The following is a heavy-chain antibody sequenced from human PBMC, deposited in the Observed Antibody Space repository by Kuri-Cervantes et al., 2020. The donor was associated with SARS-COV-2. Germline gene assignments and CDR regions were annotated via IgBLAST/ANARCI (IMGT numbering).Heavy chain of an antibody. CDR3: ARSLHGDYFDY. D-gene: IGHD3-16*01. J-gene: IGHJ4*02. CDR1: GGSISSSSYY. Sequence: GSLRLSCTVSGGSISSSSYYWGWIRQPPGKGLEWIGSIYHSGSTYYNPSLKSRVTISVDTSKNQFSLKLSSVTAADTAVYYCARSLHGDYFDYWGQGTLVTVSS. CDR2: IYHSGST. V-gene: IGHV4-39*07.